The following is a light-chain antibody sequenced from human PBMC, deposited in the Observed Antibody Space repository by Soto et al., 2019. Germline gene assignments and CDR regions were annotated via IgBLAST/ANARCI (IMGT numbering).Light chain of an antibody. CDR3: QQYGSIPWT. J-gene: IGKJ1*01. CDR1: QSVSSN. CDR2: GAS. V-gene: IGKV3-15*01. Sequence: EIVMTQSPGTLSVSPGERAALSCRASQSVSSNLAWYQQKPGQAPRLLIYGASTRATGIPARFSGSGSGTEFTLTINSLQSEDFAVYYCQQYGSIPWTFGQGTKVDIK.